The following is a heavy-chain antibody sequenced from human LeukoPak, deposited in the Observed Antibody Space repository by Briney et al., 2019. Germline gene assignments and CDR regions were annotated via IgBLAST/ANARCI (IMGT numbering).Heavy chain of an antibody. CDR1: GFTFSDDY. CDR3: ARTVSGYYYMGV. V-gene: IGHV3-11*01. J-gene: IGHJ6*03. CDR2: ISGSGSTT. Sequence: KPGGSLRLSCAASGFTFSDDYMSWIRQAPGKGLEWLSYISGSGSTTYYADSVKGRFTISKDNTKNSLYLQMSSLRVEDTAVYYCARTVSGYYYMGVWGKGTTVTVSS. D-gene: IGHD1-26*01.